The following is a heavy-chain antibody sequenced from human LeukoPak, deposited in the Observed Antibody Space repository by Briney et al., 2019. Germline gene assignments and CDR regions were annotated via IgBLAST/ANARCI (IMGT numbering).Heavy chain of an antibody. D-gene: IGHD3-22*01. CDR3: ARASSGYYYFDY. J-gene: IGHJ4*02. CDR2: IIPIFGTA. Sequence: SVKVPCKASGGTFSSYAISWVRQAPGQGLEWMGGIIPIFGTANYAQKFQGRVTITTDESTSTAYMELSSLRSEDTAVYYCARASSGYYYFDYWGQGTLVTVSS. CDR1: GGTFSSYA. V-gene: IGHV1-69*05.